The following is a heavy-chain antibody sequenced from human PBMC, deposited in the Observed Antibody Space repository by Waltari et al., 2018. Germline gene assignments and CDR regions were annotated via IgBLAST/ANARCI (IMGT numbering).Heavy chain of an antibody. V-gene: IGHV3-33*01. J-gene: IGHJ4*02. D-gene: IGHD6-6*01. Sequence: QVQLVESGGGVVQPGRSLRLSCAASGFTFSSYGMHWVRQAPGKWLGWVAVIWYDGSNKYYADAVKGRFTISRDNSKNTLDLQMNSLGAEDTAVYYCARDHSSSSGGFDYWGQGTLVTVSS. CDR1: GFTFSSYG. CDR3: ARDHSSSSGGFDY. CDR2: IWYDGSNK.